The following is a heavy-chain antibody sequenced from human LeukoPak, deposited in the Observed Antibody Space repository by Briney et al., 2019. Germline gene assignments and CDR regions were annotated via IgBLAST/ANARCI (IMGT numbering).Heavy chain of an antibody. J-gene: IGHJ4*02. CDR3: ASLPISGTFDY. V-gene: IGHV3-30*03. CDR2: ISYDGSNK. D-gene: IGHD1-26*01. CDR1: GFTFSSYG. Sequence: GGSLRLSCAASGFTFSSYGMHWVRQAPGKGLEWVAFISYDGSNKYYADSVTGRFTISRDNSKNTLYLQMNSLRAEDTAMYYCASLPISGTFDYWGQGTLVTVSS.